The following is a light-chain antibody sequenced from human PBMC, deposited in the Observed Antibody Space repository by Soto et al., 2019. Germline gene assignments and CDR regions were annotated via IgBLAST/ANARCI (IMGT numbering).Light chain of an antibody. Sequence: EIVMTQSPATLSVSPGEGATLSGRASHSVDSNLAWYQQKPGQAPRLLIFGAFTRATGIPTRFSGGGSGTDFTLTISSLQSEDFGLYFCQQYDKWPLTFGGGTKVDI. CDR3: QQYDKWPLT. CDR1: HSVDSN. CDR2: GAF. V-gene: IGKV3D-15*01. J-gene: IGKJ4*01.